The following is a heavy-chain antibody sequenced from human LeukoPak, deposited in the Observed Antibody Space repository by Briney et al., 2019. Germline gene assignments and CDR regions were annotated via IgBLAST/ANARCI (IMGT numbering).Heavy chain of an antibody. Sequence: VASVKVSCKASGYTFTSYGISWVRQAPGQGLEWMGWISAYNGNTNYAQKLQGRVTMTTDTSTSTAYMELRGLRFADTAVYYCARDPPNWNGAFHIWGQGTMVTVSS. CDR1: GYTFTSYG. J-gene: IGHJ3*02. CDR3: ARDPPNWNGAFHI. D-gene: IGHD1-1*01. V-gene: IGHV1-18*01. CDR2: ISAYNGNT.